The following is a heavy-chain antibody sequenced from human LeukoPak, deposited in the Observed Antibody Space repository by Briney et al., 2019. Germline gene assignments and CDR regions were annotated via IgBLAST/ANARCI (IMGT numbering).Heavy chain of an antibody. J-gene: IGHJ4*02. CDR1: GFTFTSYW. Sequence: PGGSLRLSCAASGFTFTSYWMNWVRQAPGKGLEWVANIKEDGSGKYYVDSVKGRFTISRDNAKNSVYLQMNSLRAEDTAVYYCARDNGFWGQGTLVTVSS. CDR2: IKEDGSGK. D-gene: IGHD2-8*01. V-gene: IGHV3-7*03. CDR3: ARDNGF.